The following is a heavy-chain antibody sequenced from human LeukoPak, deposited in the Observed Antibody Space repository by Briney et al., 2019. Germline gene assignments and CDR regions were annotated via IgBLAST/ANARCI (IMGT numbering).Heavy chain of an antibody. Sequence: PSETLSLTCTVSGGSTSSGDYYWSWIRQPPGKGLEWIGYIYYSGSTYYNPSLKSRVTISVDTSKNQFSLKLSSVTAADTAVYYCAREGLISGYVILDYWGQGTLVTVSS. J-gene: IGHJ4*02. V-gene: IGHV4-30-4*01. CDR1: GGSTSSGDYY. D-gene: IGHD5-12*01. CDR3: AREGLISGYVILDY. CDR2: IYYSGST.